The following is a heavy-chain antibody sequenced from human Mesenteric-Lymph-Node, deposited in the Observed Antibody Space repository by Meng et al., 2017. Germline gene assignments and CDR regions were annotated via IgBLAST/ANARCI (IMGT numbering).Heavy chain of an antibody. D-gene: IGHD2-21*02. CDR1: GGSISMSGYH. CDR2: IDYSETT. Sequence: QLMQSHQGHVKLTQTLSLTCSVSGGSISMSGYHWGWIRQSPGKGLEWIGTIDYSETTYYNASLRGRVTISIDMSKNQFSLNLNSVTAADTAVYYCGRRMNVDCCWFDYWGQGTLVTVSS. J-gene: IGHJ5*01. V-gene: IGHV4-39*01. CDR3: GRRMNVDCCWFDY.